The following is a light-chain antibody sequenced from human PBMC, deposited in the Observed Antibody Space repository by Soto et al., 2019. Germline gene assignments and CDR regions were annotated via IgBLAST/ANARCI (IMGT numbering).Light chain of an antibody. CDR1: SSDVGGYNY. J-gene: IGLJ1*01. Sequence: QSVLTQPASVSGSPGQSITISCTGTSSDVGGYNYVSWYQQHPGKAPKLMIYEVSNRPSGVSTRFSGSKSGNTASLTISGLQADEDADYYCSSFTTTYTRVFGSGTKVTVL. CDR3: SSFTTTYTRV. CDR2: EVS. V-gene: IGLV2-14*01.